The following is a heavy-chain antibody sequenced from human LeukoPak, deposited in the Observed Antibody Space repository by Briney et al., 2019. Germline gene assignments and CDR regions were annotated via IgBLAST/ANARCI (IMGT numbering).Heavy chain of an antibody. Sequence: ASVKVSCKASGYTFTSYGISWVRQAPGQGLEWMGWISAYNGNTNYAQKLQGRVTMTTDTSTRTAYMELRSLRSDDTAVYYCARAPTFGYDSSGYYTVEYFQHWGQGTLVTVSS. CDR1: GYTFTSYG. J-gene: IGHJ1*01. CDR2: ISAYNGNT. D-gene: IGHD3-22*01. V-gene: IGHV1-18*01. CDR3: ARAPTFGYDSSGYYTVEYFQH.